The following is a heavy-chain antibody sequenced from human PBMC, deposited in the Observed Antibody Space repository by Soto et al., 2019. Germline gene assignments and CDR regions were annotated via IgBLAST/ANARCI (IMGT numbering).Heavy chain of an antibody. CDR1: GFTFSSYA. V-gene: IGHV3-30-3*01. J-gene: IGHJ4*02. CDR3: ARYQGAVTTSWYFDY. CDR2: ISYDGSNK. Sequence: GGSLRLSCAASGFTFSSYAMHWVRQAPGKGLEWVAVISYDGSNKYYADSVKGRFTISRDNSKNTLYLLMNSLRAEDTAVYYCARYQGAVTTSWYFDYWGQGTLVTVSS. D-gene: IGHD4-17*01.